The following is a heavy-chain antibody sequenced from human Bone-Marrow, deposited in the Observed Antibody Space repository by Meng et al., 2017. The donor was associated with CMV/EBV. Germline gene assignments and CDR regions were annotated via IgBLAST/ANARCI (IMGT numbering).Heavy chain of an antibody. D-gene: IGHD1-7*01. CDR3: ARERISGTTYFDY. CDR2: SYHSGST. V-gene: IGHV4-4*02. CDR1: GGSISSSNW. J-gene: IGHJ4*02. Sequence: SETLSLTCAVSGGSISSSNWWSWVRQPPGKGLEWIGESYHSGSTNYNPSLKSRVTISVDKSKNQFSLKLSSVTAADTAVYYCARERISGTTYFDYWGQGTLVTVSS.